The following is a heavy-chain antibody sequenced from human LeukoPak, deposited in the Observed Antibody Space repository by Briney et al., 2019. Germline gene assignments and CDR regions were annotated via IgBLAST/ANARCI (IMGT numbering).Heavy chain of an antibody. CDR1: GFTFDGHW. Sequence: GGSLRLSCVASGFTFDGHWMHWVRQAPGKGLVWVSRIDTDGSDRGYAESVKGRFTISRDNSKNTLYLQMNSLRAEDTAVYYCAKALGGGNYYDYWGQGTLVTVSS. CDR3: AKALGGGNYYDY. J-gene: IGHJ4*02. D-gene: IGHD2-15*01. CDR2: IDTDGSDR. V-gene: IGHV3-74*01.